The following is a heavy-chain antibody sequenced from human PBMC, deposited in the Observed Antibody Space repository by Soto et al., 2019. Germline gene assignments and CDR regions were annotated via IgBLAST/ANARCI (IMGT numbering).Heavy chain of an antibody. CDR1: GGTFTSHA. Sequence: QVQLVQSGAEVKMPGSSVQVSCKASGGTFTSHAISWVRQAPAQGREWMGVIIPFFKATNYAQKFQGRVTITADDSMSTAYMDLYSLTSEDTAVYYCAGDVTVNYYDSTYYYYAMDVWGQGTTVTVSS. V-gene: IGHV1-69*01. D-gene: IGHD3-16*01. CDR2: IIPFFKAT. J-gene: IGHJ6*02. CDR3: AGDVTVNYYDSTYYYYAMDV.